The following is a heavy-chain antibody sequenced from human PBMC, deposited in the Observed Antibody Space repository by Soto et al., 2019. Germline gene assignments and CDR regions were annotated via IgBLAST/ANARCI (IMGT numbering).Heavy chain of an antibody. V-gene: IGHV1-18*01. Sequence: ASVKVSCKASGYTFTSYGISWVRQAPGQGLEWMGWISAYNSNTNYAQKLQGRVTMTTDTSTSTAYMELRSLRSDDTAVYYCAREYYYDSSGYTPNWFDPWGQGTLVTVSS. CDR3: AREYYYDSSGYTPNWFDP. CDR2: ISAYNSNT. CDR1: GYTFTSYG. J-gene: IGHJ5*02. D-gene: IGHD3-22*01.